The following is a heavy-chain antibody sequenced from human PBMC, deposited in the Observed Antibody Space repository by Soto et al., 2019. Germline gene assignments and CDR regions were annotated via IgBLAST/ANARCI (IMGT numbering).Heavy chain of an antibody. CDR3: LRDVRGPPVGATPYYGMDV. CDR2: IYSGGST. Sequence: GGSLRLSCAASGFTVRSNYMSWVRQAPGKGLEWVSVIYSGGSTYYADSVKGRFSISRDDSKNTLYLQMNSLRAEDTAVYYCLRDVRGPPVGATPYYGMDVWGQGTTVTVSS. D-gene: IGHD1-26*01. CDR1: GFTVRSNY. J-gene: IGHJ6*02. V-gene: IGHV3-66*01.